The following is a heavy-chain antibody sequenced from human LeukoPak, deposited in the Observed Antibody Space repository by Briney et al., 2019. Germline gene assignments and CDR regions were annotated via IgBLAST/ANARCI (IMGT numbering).Heavy chain of an antibody. D-gene: IGHD2-2*01. CDR2: ISGYNGNT. Sequence: ACVKVSCEASGYTFTSYGISWVRQAPGQGRGWMGWISGYNGNTNYAQTFQGRVAMTTDTPTSTAYMDLRSLRSDDTAVYYCARDWDDGCSSTSCPSFDYWGQGTLVTVSS. J-gene: IGHJ4*02. CDR1: GYTFTSYG. V-gene: IGHV1-18*01. CDR3: ARDWDDGCSSTSCPSFDY.